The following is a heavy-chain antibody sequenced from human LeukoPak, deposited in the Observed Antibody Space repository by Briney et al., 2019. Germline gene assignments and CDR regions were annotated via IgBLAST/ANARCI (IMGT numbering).Heavy chain of an antibody. CDR2: INSDGSST. D-gene: IGHD1-26*01. Sequence: GGSLRLSCAASGFTFRSYWMYWVRQAPGKGLVWVSRINSDGSSTSYADSVKGRFTISRDNSKNTLYLQMNNLRGEDTAEYYCAKDMELASWGQGTLVTVSS. CDR1: GFTFRSYW. CDR3: AKDMELAS. J-gene: IGHJ5*02. V-gene: IGHV3-74*01.